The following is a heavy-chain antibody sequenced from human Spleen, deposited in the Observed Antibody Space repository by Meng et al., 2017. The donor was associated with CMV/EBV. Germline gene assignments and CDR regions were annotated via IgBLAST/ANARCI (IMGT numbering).Heavy chain of an antibody. CDR2: INPNSGAT. D-gene: IGHD2-2*02. CDR3: ARATENFVVEPPAILFDY. J-gene: IGHJ4*02. CDR1: FPGYY. Sequence: FPGYYLHWVRQAPGQGLEWMGWINPNSGATNFAQKFQGRVTMTRDTSISTAYMELRRLTSDDTAVYYCARATENFVVEPPAILFDYWGQGTLVTVSS. V-gene: IGHV1-2*02.